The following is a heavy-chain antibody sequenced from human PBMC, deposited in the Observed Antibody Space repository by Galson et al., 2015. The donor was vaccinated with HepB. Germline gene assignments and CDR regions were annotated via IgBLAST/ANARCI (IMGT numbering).Heavy chain of an antibody. V-gene: IGHV1-46*03. CDR1: GYTFTSYY. D-gene: IGHD5-18*01. Sequence: SVKVSCKASGYTFTSYYMHWVRQAPGQGLEWMGIINPSGGSTSYAQKFQGRVTMTRDTSTSTVYVELSSLRSEDTAVYYCARELRSDVDTAMVRGNAFDIWGQGTMVTVSS. CDR2: INPSGGST. J-gene: IGHJ3*02. CDR3: ARELRSDVDTAMVRGNAFDI.